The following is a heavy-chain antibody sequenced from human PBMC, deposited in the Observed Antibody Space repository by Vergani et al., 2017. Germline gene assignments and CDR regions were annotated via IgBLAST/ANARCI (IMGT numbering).Heavy chain of an antibody. CDR3: ARRTGKGGFDP. Sequence: EVQLVESGGGLVQPGGSLRLSCAASGFTFSSYEMNWVRQAPGKGLEWVSYISSSSSYTNYADSVKGRFTISRDNAKNSLYLQMNSLRAGDTAVYYCARRTGKGGFDPWGQGTLVTVSS. J-gene: IGHJ5*02. V-gene: IGHV3-48*03. CDR1: GFTFSSYE. CDR2: ISSSSSYT.